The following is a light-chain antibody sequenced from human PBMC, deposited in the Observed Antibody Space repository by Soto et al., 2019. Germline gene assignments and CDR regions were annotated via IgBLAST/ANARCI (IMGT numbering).Light chain of an antibody. Sequence: PGDRATLSCRASQSVSSDLAWYQQKPGQAPRLLIYGASTRATDVPARFSGGGSGTEFTLTISSLHSEDVAIYYCQQYNDWPPITFGPGTKVDIK. J-gene: IGKJ3*01. CDR2: GAS. CDR1: QSVSSD. V-gene: IGKV3-15*01. CDR3: QQYNDWPPIT.